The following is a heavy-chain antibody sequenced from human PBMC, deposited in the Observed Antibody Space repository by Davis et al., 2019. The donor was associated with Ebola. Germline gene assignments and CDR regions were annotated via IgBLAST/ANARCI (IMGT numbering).Heavy chain of an antibody. CDR2: IYYSGST. D-gene: IGHD2-2*02. Sequence: MPSETLSLTCTVSGGSISSGDYYWSWIRQPPGKGLEWIGYIYYSGSTYYNPSLKSRVTISVDTSKNQFSLKLSSVTAADTAVYYCARAGYCSSTSCYNDGWFDPWGQGTLVTVSS. CDR1: GGSISSGDYY. CDR3: ARAGYCSSTSCYNDGWFDP. J-gene: IGHJ5*02. V-gene: IGHV4-30-4*01.